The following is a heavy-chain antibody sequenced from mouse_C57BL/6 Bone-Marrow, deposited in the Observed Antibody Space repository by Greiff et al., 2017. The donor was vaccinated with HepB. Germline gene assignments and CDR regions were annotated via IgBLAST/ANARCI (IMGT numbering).Heavy chain of an antibody. V-gene: IGHV1-26*01. J-gene: IGHJ3*01. Sequence: VQLQQSGPELVKPGASVKISCKASGYTFTDYYMNWVKQSHGKSLEWIGDINPNNGGTSYNQKFKGKATLTVDKSSSTAYMELRSLTSEDSAVYYCARTYDYLFAYWGQGTLVTVSA. CDR1: GYTFTDYY. D-gene: IGHD2-4*01. CDR2: INPNNGGT. CDR3: ARTYDYLFAY.